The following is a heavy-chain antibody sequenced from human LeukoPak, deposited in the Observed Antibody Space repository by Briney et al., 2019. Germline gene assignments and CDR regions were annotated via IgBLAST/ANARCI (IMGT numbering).Heavy chain of an antibody. V-gene: IGHV1-2*02. Sequence: ASVKVSCKTSGYTFTGYYMHWVLQAPGHGLVWMGWIHPNNGGTIYARSFQGRVTMTSDTSISTAYLELNSLISDDTAMYFCARGTQTSFGVIDYWGQGTLVTVSS. CDR3: ARGTQTSFGVIDY. CDR1: GYTFTGYY. D-gene: IGHD3-3*01. CDR2: IHPNNGGT. J-gene: IGHJ4*02.